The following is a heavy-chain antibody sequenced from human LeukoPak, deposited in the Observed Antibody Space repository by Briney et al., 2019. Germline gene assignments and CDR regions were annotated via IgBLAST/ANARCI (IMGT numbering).Heavy chain of an antibody. D-gene: IGHD3-10*01. CDR2: IYYSGST. V-gene: IGHV4-59*01. J-gene: IGHJ4*02. CDR3: ARSYGSGSYFDY. CDR1: GGSISSYY. Sequence: SETLSLTCTVSGGSISSYYWSWIRQPPGKGLEWIAYIYYSGSTNYNPSLKSRVTISVDTPKSQFSLKLSSVTAADTAVYYCARSYGSGSYFDYWGQGTPVTVSS.